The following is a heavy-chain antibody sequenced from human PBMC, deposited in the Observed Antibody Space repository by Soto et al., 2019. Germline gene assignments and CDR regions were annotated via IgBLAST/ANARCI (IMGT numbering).Heavy chain of an antibody. Sequence: QVQLVQSGAEVKKPGASVKVSCKTSGYTFTNYDINWVRQATGQGLEWMGWMNPNTGNTGYAQKFHCSITMTRNTSISTAYMELSSLRSEDTAVYYCARDSGDLSWGQGSLVTVSS. V-gene: IGHV1-8*01. CDR2: MNPNTGNT. CDR3: ARDSGDLS. CDR1: GYTFTNYD. J-gene: IGHJ5*02.